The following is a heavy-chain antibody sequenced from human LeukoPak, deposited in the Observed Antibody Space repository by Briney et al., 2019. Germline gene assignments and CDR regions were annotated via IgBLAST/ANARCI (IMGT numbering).Heavy chain of an antibody. J-gene: IGHJ5*02. CDR3: AKDHGVYGSGSYETFDP. CDR1: SITFTKAW. D-gene: IGHD3-10*01. Sequence: GGSLRLSCAASSITFTKAWMNWVRQAPGKGLEWVARIVSETVGGRTDYAASVKGRFTISRDNSKNTLYPQMNSLRAEDTAVYYCAKDHGVYGSGSYETFDPWGQGTLVTVSS. V-gene: IGHV3-15*07. CDR2: IVSETVGGRT.